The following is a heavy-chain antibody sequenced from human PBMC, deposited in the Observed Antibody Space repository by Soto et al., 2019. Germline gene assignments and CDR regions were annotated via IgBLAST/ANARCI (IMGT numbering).Heavy chain of an antibody. CDR1: GVSFSTYG. D-gene: IGHD4-17*01. V-gene: IGHV3-33*01. Sequence: QVQLVESGGGVVQPGRALRLSCAASGVSFSTYGMHWVRQAPGKGLELLALIYFDGSNKYYADSVKGRFTISRDNSKNTLYLHMSSLRAEDTAVYYCARVGGTVTSDYWGQGTLVTVSS. J-gene: IGHJ4*02. CDR2: IYFDGSNK. CDR3: ARVGGTVTSDY.